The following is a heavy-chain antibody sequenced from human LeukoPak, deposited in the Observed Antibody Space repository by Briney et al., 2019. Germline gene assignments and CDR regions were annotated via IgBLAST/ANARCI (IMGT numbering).Heavy chain of an antibody. CDR3: AKPYYYDSSGYHFDY. CDR2: ISGSGGST. D-gene: IGHD3-22*01. Sequence: QSGGSLRLSCAASGFTLSSYAMSWVRQAPGKGLEWVSAISGSGGSTYYADSVKGRFTISRDNSKNTLYLQMNSLRAEDTAVYYCAKPYYYDSSGYHFDYWGQGTLVTVSS. V-gene: IGHV3-23*01. J-gene: IGHJ4*02. CDR1: GFTLSSYA.